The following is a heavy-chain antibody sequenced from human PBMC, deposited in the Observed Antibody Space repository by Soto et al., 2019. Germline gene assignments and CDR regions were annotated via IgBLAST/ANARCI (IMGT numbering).Heavy chain of an antibody. V-gene: IGHV4-59*01. CDR2: MYYSGST. Sequence: QVQLEESGPGLVKPSESLSLTCTVSGGSMRSSYWSWVRQPPGKGLEWIGYMYYSGSTNYNPSLKSRVTISIDTSKNQFSLKLSSVTTADTAVYYCARVYDCLSGYYRRFDSWGQGTLVSVSS. CDR3: ARVYDCLSGYYRRFDS. J-gene: IGHJ5*01. D-gene: IGHD3-3*01. CDR1: GGSMRSSY.